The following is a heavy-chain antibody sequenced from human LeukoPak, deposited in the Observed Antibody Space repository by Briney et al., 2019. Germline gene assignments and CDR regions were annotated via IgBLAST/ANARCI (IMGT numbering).Heavy chain of an antibody. CDR1: GFTFSSYE. CDR3: TTGQIDY. J-gene: IGHJ4*02. V-gene: IGHV3-48*03. CDR2: ISASGTIT. Sequence: GGSLRLSCAAPGFTFSSYEMNWVRQAPGKGLEWISYISASGTITHYADSVKGRFTISRDSAKNSLYLQMNSLKTEDTAVYYCTTGQIDYWGQGTLVTVSS.